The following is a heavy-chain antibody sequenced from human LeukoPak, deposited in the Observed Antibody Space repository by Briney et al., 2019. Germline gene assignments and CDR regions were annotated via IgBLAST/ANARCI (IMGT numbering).Heavy chain of an antibody. V-gene: IGHV3-7*01. CDR3: ARPGYCSSTSCYPALY. D-gene: IGHD2-2*01. Sequence: PGGSLRLSCSASGFTFSSYWMSWVRQAPGKGLEWVANIKQDGSEKYYVDSVKGRFTISRDNAKNSLYLQMNGLRAEDTAVYYCARPGYCSSTSCYPALYWGQGTLVTVSS. J-gene: IGHJ4*02. CDR2: IKQDGSEK. CDR1: GFTFSSYW.